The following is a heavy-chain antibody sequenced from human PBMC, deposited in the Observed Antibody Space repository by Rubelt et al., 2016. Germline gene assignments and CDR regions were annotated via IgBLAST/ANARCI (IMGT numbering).Heavy chain of an antibody. J-gene: IGHJ4*02. V-gene: IGHV1-18*01. Sequence: TFTSYGITWVRQAPGQGLEWMGWISAYNGNTNYAQKFQGRVTMTEDTSTDTAYMELSSLRSEDTAVYYCARSLSRSLEWAGDYWGQGTLVTVSS. D-gene: IGHD3-3*01. CDR2: ISAYNGNT. CDR1: TFTSYG. CDR3: ARSLSRSLEWAGDY.